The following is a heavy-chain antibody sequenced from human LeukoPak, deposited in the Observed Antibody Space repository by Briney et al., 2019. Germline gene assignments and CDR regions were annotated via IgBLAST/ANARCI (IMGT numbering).Heavy chain of an antibody. Sequence: PGGSLRLSCAVSGFTFSSYAMNCVRQAPGKGLEWVSIISGSGGSTYYADSVKGRFTISRDNSKNTLYLQMNSLRAEDTAVYFCANLGRSSGMDVWGQGTTVTVSS. CDR2: ISGSGGST. V-gene: IGHV3-23*01. D-gene: IGHD3-16*01. CDR3: ANLGRSSGMDV. J-gene: IGHJ6*02. CDR1: GFTFSSYA.